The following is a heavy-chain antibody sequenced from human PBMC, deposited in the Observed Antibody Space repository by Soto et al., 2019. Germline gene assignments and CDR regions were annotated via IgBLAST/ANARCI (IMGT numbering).Heavy chain of an antibody. CDR3: ARAVRVHYYYYGMDV. Sequence: SETLSLTYTVSGGSISSYYWSWIRQPPGKGLEWIGYIYYSGSTNYNPSLKSRVTISVDTSKNRFSLKLSSVTAAGTAVYYCARAVRVHYYYYGMDVWGQGTTGTVSS. CDR2: IYYSGST. CDR1: GGSISSYY. J-gene: IGHJ6*02. V-gene: IGHV4-59*01.